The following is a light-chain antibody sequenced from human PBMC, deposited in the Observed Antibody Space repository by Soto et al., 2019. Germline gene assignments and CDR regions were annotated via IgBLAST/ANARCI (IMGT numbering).Light chain of an antibody. CDR3: LLAYTGAWV. V-gene: IGLV7-46*02. CDR2: ASN. J-gene: IGLJ3*02. CDR1: TGPVTSSHY. Sequence: QAVVTQEPSLTVSPGGTVTLTCGSSTGPVTSSHYPYWFQQKPGQAPRTLIYASNIKHSWTPARFSGSLLGGKAALTLLGAQPEDEADYYCLLAYTGAWVFGGGTKLTDL.